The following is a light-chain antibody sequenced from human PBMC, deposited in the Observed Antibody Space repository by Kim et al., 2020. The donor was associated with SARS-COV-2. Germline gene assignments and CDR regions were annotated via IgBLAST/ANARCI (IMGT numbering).Light chain of an antibody. CDR1: QTVTSSY. Sequence: ERANLTCRSSQTVTSSYLGWYQQKPGQAPLLLIYGASNRATGIPDRFSGSGSGTDFTLTISRLEPEDGAVYYCQNYGDGHSPPITCGQGTRLESK. J-gene: IGKJ5*01. CDR3: QNYGDGHSPPIT. V-gene: IGKV3-20*01. CDR2: GAS.